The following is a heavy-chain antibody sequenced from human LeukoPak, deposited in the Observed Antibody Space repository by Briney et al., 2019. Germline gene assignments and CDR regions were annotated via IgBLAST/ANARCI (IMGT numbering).Heavy chain of an antibody. Sequence: PSETLSLTCTVSGGSISSSSYYWGWIRQPPGKGLEWIGSIYYSGSTYYNPSLKSRVTISVDTSKNQFSLKLSSVTAADTAVYYCARAYYDSSGYNYWGQGTLVTVSS. CDR3: ARAYYDSSGYNY. CDR1: GGSISSSSYY. J-gene: IGHJ4*02. V-gene: IGHV4-39*07. D-gene: IGHD3-22*01. CDR2: IYYSGST.